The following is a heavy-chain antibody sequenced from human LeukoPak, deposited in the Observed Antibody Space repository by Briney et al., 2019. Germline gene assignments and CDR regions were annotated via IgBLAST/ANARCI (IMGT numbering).Heavy chain of an antibody. CDR3: VKSRSGCQKLAWHPYYSHY. CDR2: IARRGGNT. CDR1: GFTFTNYW. Sequence: GGSLRLSCAASGFTFTNYWMTWVRQAPGKGLEWVAAIARRGGNTYYETCFPDCVKGRLNISKDNHNITLNLQMDSLRADDTAVYYCVKSRSGCQKLAWHPYYSHYWGQGTLVTVSS. V-gene: IGHV3-23*01. J-gene: IGHJ4*02. D-gene: IGHD1-26*01.